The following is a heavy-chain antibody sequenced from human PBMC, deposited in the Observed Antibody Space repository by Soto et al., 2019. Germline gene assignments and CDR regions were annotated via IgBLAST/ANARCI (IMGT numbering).Heavy chain of an antibody. CDR1: GGSISSYY. V-gene: IGHV4-59*01. D-gene: IGHD3-3*01. CDR2: IYYSGST. Sequence: SETLSLTCTVSGGSISSYYWSWIRQPPGKGLEWIGYIYYSGSTNYNPSLKSRVTISVATSKNQFSLKLSSVTAADTAVYYCARADSHVFGVILDWGQGTLVTVSS. J-gene: IGHJ4*02. CDR3: ARADSHVFGVILD.